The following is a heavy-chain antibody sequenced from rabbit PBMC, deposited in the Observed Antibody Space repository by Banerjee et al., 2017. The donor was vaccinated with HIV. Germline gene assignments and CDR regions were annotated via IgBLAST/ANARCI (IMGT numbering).Heavy chain of an antibody. CDR3: VRDLAGVVGWNLNL. V-gene: IGHV1S45*01. Sequence: EEFGGDQGKPEGSLTLTCTASGFSFSSSYWICWVRQAPGKGLEWIACIYAGSDRAPYYASWAKGQFTLSKSSSTSMTLQMTILTAADTATYFCVRDLAGVVGWNLNLWGQGTLVTVS. D-gene: IGHD4-1*01. CDR1: GFSFSSSYW. CDR2: IYAGSDRAP. J-gene: IGHJ4*01.